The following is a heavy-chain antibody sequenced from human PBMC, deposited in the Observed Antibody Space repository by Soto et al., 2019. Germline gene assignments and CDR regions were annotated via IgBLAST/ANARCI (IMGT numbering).Heavy chain of an antibody. CDR2: INHSGST. Sequence: SETLSLTCAVYGGSFSGYYWSWIRQPPGKGLEWIGEINHSGSTNYNPSLKSRVTISVDTSKNQFSLKLSSVTAADTAVYYCAREGVGVHYYYGMDVWGQGTTVTVSS. D-gene: IGHD1-26*01. V-gene: IGHV4-34*01. J-gene: IGHJ6*02. CDR1: GGSFSGYY. CDR3: AREGVGVHYYYGMDV.